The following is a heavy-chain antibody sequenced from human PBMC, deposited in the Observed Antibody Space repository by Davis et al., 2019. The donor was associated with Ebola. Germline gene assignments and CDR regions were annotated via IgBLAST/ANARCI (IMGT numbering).Heavy chain of an antibody. Sequence: PGGSLRLSCAASGFTFRGHWMHWVRQAPGKGLVWVSQIKSDGSSATYADSVKGRFTISRDNAKNTLYLLMNSLRAEETDVYYCGSPVVAWGQGTLVTVSS. D-gene: IGHD2-15*01. V-gene: IGHV3-74*01. CDR3: GSPVVA. CDR2: IKSDGSSA. J-gene: IGHJ4*02. CDR1: GFTFRGHW.